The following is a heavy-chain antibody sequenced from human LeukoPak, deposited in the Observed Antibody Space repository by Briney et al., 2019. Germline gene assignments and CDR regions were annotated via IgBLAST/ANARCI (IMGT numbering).Heavy chain of an antibody. D-gene: IGHD5-12*01. Sequence: PGGSLRLSCAASGFTLSSYAMSWVRQAPGKGLEWVSAIIGSGGSTYYADSVKGRFTISRDNSKNTLYLQMNSLRAEETAVYYCAKGRGGYSGYVAWSYFDYWGQGTLVTVSS. J-gene: IGHJ4*02. V-gene: IGHV3-23*01. CDR1: GFTLSSYA. CDR3: AKGRGGYSGYVAWSYFDY. CDR2: IIGSGGST.